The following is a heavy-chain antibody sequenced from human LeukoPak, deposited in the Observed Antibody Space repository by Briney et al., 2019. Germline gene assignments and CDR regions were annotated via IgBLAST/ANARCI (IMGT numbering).Heavy chain of an antibody. CDR2: INSDGNST. J-gene: IGHJ5*02. CDR1: GFTFSSYW. Sequence: GGSLRLSCAASGFTFSSYWMHWVRQAPGKGLVWVSRINSDGNSTSYADSVKGRFTISRDNAKNTLYLQMNSLRAEDTAVYYCARVRVPDGYNYVGLYNWFDPWGQGTLVTVSS. D-gene: IGHD5-24*01. CDR3: ARVRVPDGYNYVGLYNWFDP. V-gene: IGHV3-74*01.